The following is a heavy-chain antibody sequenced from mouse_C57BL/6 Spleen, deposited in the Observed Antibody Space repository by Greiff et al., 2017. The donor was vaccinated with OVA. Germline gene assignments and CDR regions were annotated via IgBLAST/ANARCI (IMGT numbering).Heavy chain of an antibody. Sequence: VQLQQSGAELVKPGASVKMSCKASGYTFPSYWITWVKQRPGQGLEWVGEIYPCSGSTNYNEKVKSKGTLTVDTSSSTAYMQLSSLTSEDSAVYDCANAAGHYYGYFDYWGQGTTLTVSS. J-gene: IGHJ2*01. D-gene: IGHD1-2*01. CDR2: IYPCSGST. CDR3: ANAAGHYYGYFDY. CDR1: GYTFPSYW. V-gene: IGHV1-55*01.